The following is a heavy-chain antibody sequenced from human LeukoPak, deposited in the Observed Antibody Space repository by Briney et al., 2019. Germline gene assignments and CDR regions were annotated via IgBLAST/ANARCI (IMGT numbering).Heavy chain of an antibody. Sequence: PGGSLRLSCAASGFTFSSYAMHWVRQAPGKGLEWVAVISYDGSNKYYADSVKGRFTISRDNSKNTLYLQMNSLRAEDTAVYYCASEAWWGQGTLVTVSS. V-gene: IGHV3-30*04. CDR3: ASEAW. CDR1: GFTFSSYA. CDR2: ISYDGSNK. J-gene: IGHJ4*02.